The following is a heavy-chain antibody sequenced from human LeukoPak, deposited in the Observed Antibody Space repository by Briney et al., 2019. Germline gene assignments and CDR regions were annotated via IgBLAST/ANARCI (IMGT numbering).Heavy chain of an antibody. V-gene: IGHV4-34*01. CDR2: INHSGST. CDR1: GGSFSGYY. Sequence: SETLSLTCAVYGGSFSGYYWSWIRQPLGKGLEWIGEINHSGSTNYNPSLKSRVTISVDTSKNQFSLKLSSVTAADTAVYYCARDTPDSVDSSGDDAFDIWGQGTMVTVSS. CDR3: ARDTPDSVDSSGDDAFDI. J-gene: IGHJ3*02. D-gene: IGHD3-22*01.